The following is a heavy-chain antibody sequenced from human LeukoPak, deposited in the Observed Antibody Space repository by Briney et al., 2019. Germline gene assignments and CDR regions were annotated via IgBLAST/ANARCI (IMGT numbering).Heavy chain of an antibody. J-gene: IGHJ4*02. Sequence: SETLSLTCAVYGGSFSGYYWSWIRQPPGKGLEWIGEINHSGSTNYNPSLKSRVTISVDTSKNQFSLKLSSVTAADTAVYYCARSGPGYSYGYYFDYWGQGTLVTVSS. CDR1: GGSFSGYY. D-gene: IGHD5-18*01. CDR3: ARSGPGYSYGYYFDY. CDR2: INHSGST. V-gene: IGHV4-34*01.